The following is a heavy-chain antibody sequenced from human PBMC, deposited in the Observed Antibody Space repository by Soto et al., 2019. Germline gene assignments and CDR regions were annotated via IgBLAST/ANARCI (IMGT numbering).Heavy chain of an antibody. CDR2: IYPGDSDT. J-gene: IGHJ4*02. CDR1: GYRFTNYW. CDR3: ARDYCSTSYPAEDY. Sequence: GESLKISCKGSGYRFTNYWIGWVRQMPGKGLEWMGIIYPGDSDTRYSPSFQGQVTISADKSINTAYLQWSSLKASDTAMYYCARDYCSTSYPAEDYWAQGTLVTVSS. V-gene: IGHV5-51*01. D-gene: IGHD2-2*01.